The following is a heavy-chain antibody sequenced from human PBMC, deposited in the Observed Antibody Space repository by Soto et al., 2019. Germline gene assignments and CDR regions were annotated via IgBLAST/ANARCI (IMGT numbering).Heavy chain of an antibody. J-gene: IGHJ4*02. Sequence: QVQLVQSGAEVKKPGASVKVSCKASGYTFSTYALHWVRQAPGQRLEWMGWINAGNGNTKYSQKFQGRVTFTRDTSASTAYMELSSLRSEDTAVYYCASPSYGSGSFYWGQGTRVTVSS. D-gene: IGHD3-10*01. CDR2: INAGNGNT. CDR3: ASPSYGSGSFY. V-gene: IGHV1-3*01. CDR1: GYTFSTYA.